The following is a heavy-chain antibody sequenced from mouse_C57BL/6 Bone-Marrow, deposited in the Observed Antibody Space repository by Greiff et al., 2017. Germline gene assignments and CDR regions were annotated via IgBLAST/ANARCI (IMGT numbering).Heavy chain of an antibody. Sequence: QVHVKQSGPELVKPGASVKLSCKASGYTFTSYDLNWVKQRPGQGLEWIGRIYPRDGSTKYNEKFKGKATLTVDTSSSTAYMELHSLTSEDSAVYFCSSSWAWLLRNYCGQGNTLTVSS. CDR3: SSSWAWLLRNY. J-gene: IGHJ2*01. D-gene: IGHD2-3*01. V-gene: IGHV1-85*01. CDR2: IYPRDGST. CDR1: GYTFTSYD.